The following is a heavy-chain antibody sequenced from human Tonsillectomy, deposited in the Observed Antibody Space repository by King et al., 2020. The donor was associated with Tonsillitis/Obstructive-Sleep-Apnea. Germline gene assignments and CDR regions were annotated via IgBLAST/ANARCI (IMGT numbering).Heavy chain of an antibody. V-gene: IGHV3-9*01. CDR1: GFTFGDYA. Sequence: DVQLVESGGGLVQPGRPLRLSCAASGFTFGDYAMHWVRQAPGKGLEWVSSISWNSDNIGYADSVKGRFTISRDNAKNSLYLQMNSLRAEDTALYYCAKGGCRSISCYNWGYWGQGTLVTVSS. CDR3: AKGGCRSISCYNWGY. D-gene: IGHD2-2*02. J-gene: IGHJ4*02. CDR2: ISWNSDNI.